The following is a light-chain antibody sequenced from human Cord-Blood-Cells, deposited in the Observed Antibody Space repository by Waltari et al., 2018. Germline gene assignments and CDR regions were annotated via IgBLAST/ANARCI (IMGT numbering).Light chain of an antibody. CDR2: SNN. V-gene: IGLV1-44*01. J-gene: IGLJ3*02. CDR3: AAWDDSLNAWV. CDR1: SSNIGSNT. Sequence: QSMLTQPPSASGTPGQRVTIPCSGGSSNIGSNTVNWYQQLPGTAPKLLIYSNNQRPSGVPDRFSGSKSGTSASLAISGLQSEDEADYYCAAWDDSLNAWVFGGGTKLTVL.